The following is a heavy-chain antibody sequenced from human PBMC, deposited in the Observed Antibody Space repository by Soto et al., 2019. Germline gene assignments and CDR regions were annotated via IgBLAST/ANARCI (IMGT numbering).Heavy chain of an antibody. CDR2: IKPKSEGETA. V-gene: IGHV3-15*07. CDR1: RFNFSAAW. Sequence: EMQLVQSGGGLVKPGGSLRLSCVASRFNFSAAWLNWIRQAPGKGLEWVGRIKPKSEGETADYTAPVRGRFTISRDDSQNPLPLQMDSLKTEVTAVYYCATVPCSSGPTWGLGVLVTVSS. J-gene: IGHJ4*02. CDR3: ATVPCSSGPT. D-gene: IGHD6-19*01.